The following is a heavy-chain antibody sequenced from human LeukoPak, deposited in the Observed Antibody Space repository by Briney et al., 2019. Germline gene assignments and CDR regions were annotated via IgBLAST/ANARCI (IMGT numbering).Heavy chain of an antibody. J-gene: IGHJ2*01. CDR1: GFTFSNYW. CDR3: ARDQGSMIVVRTTTWYFDL. D-gene: IGHD3-22*01. V-gene: IGHV3-7*01. CDR2: INEDGSEI. Sequence: PGGSLRLSCAASGFTFSNYWMSWVRQAPGKGLEWLANINEDGSEIYYVDSVKGRFTISRDNAKNSLYLQINSLRADDTAVYYCARDQGSMIVVRTTTWYFDLWGRGTLVTVSS.